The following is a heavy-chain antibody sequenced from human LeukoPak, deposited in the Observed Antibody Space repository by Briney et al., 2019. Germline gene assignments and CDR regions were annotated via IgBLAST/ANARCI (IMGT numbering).Heavy chain of an antibody. CDR3: ARNIIRCGGDCYHYYYYGMDV. V-gene: IGHV3-48*04. D-gene: IGHD2-21*02. CDR2: ISTSSGTI. CDR1: GFTFSSYS. Sequence: GGSLRLSCAASGFTFSSYSMNWVRQAPGKGLEWVSYISTSSGTIYYADSVKGRFTISRDNAKNSLYLQMNSLRAEDTAVYYCARNIIRCGGDCYHYYYYGMDVWGQGTTVTVSS. J-gene: IGHJ6*02.